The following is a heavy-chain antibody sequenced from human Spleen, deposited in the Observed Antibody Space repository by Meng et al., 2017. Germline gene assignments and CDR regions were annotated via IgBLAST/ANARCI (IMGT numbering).Heavy chain of an antibody. D-gene: IGHD4-17*01. J-gene: IGHJ6*02. V-gene: IGHV3-33*01. CDR2: IWYDGSNK. CDR1: GFTFSSYG. CDR3: ARDTFPSGGDPRYYYYYGMDV. Sequence: GESLKISCAASGFTFSSYGMHWVRQAPGKGLEWVAVIWYDGSNKYYADSVKGRFTISRDNSKNTLYLQMNSLRAEDTAVYYCARDTFPSGGDPRYYYYYGMDVWGQGTLVTVSS.